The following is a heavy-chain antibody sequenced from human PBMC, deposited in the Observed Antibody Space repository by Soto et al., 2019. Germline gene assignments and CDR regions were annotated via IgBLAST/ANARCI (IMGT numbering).Heavy chain of an antibody. D-gene: IGHD3-3*01. Sequence: EVQLVESGGGLVQPGGSLRLSCAASGFTFSSYWMSWVRQAPGKGLEWVANIKQDGSEKYYVDSVKGRFTISRDNAKNSLYLQMNSLRAEDTAVYYCASTSWYYDFWSGYSMDDWGKGTTVTVSS. J-gene: IGHJ6*04. CDR3: ASTSWYYDFWSGYSMDD. CDR1: GFTFSSYW. V-gene: IGHV3-7*01. CDR2: IKQDGSEK.